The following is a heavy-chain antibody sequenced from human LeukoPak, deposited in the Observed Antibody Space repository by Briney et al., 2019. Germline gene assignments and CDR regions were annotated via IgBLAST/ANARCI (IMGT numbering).Heavy chain of an antibody. J-gene: IGHJ3*02. CDR1: GYTFTGYY. CDR2: INPNSGGT. V-gene: IGHV1-2*02. CDR3: ATGSNSATSDAFDI. Sequence: ASVKVSCKASGYTFTGYYMHWVRQAPGQGLEWMGWINPNSGGTNYAQKFQGRVTMTRDTSISTAYMELSRLRSDDTAVYYCATGSNSATSDAFDIWGQGTMVTVSS. D-gene: IGHD1-26*01.